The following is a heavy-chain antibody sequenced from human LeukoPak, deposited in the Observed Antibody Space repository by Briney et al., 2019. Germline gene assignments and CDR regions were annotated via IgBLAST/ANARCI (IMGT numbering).Heavy chain of an antibody. CDR1: GFTFSSYW. J-gene: IGHJ6*02. V-gene: IGHV3-74*01. Sequence: GGSLSLSCAASGFTFSSYWMHWVRQAPGKGLVWVSRINSDGSSTSYADSVKGRFTISRDNAKNTLYLQMNSLRAEDTAVYYCARDPDYYYGMDVWGQGTTVTVSS. CDR2: INSDGSST. CDR3: ARDPDYYYGMDV.